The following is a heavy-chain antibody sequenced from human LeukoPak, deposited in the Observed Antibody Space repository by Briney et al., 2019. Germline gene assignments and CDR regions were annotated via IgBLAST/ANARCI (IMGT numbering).Heavy chain of an antibody. V-gene: IGHV1-18*01. D-gene: IGHD3-22*01. J-gene: IGHJ4*02. CDR3: ARPMSNYYDSSAPGDY. CDR1: GYTFTSYG. Sequence: ASVKVSCKASGYTFTSYGISWVRQAPGQGLEWMGWISAYNGNTNYAQKLQGRVTMTTDTSTSTAYMELRSLRSDDTAVYYCARPMSNYYDSSAPGDYWGQGTLVTVSS. CDR2: ISAYNGNT.